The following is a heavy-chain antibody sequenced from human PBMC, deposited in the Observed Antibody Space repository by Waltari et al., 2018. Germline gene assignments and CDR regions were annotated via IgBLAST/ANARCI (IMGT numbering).Heavy chain of an antibody. CDR2: IRNKADSYIT. CDR3: IRSGSGKYLNSAYFDY. J-gene: IGHJ4*02. CDR1: GFTFSDHY. D-gene: IGHD1-26*01. V-gene: IGHV3-72*01. Sequence: EVQLVQSGGGLVQPGGSLRLYCAASGFTFSDHYMDWVRQAPGKGLEWVGRIRNKADSYITQNAASVKGRFSISRDDSRNSLYLQMNSLKTEDTAVYYCIRSGSGKYLNSAYFDYWGQGTLVTVSS.